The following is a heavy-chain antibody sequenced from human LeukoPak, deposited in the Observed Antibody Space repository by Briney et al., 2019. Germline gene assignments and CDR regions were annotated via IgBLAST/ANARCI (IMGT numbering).Heavy chain of an antibody. Sequence: GESLKISCKGSGYSFTSYWISWVRQMPGKGLEWMGRIDPSDSYTNHSPSFQGHVTISADKSISTAYLQWSSLKASDTAMYYCACSSWYYYYYGMDVRGKGTTVTVSS. V-gene: IGHV5-10-1*01. CDR3: ACSSWYYYYYGMDV. CDR2: IDPSDSYT. J-gene: IGHJ6*04. CDR1: GYSFTSYW. D-gene: IGHD6-13*01.